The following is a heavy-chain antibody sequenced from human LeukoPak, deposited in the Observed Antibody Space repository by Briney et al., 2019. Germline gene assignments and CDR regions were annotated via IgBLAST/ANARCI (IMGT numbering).Heavy chain of an antibody. V-gene: IGHV3-23*01. Sequence: GGSLRLSCAASGFTFSSHAVSWVRQAPGKGLEGVSAISGSGGSTYYADSVKGRFTISRDNSKNTVYLQMNSLRAEDTAVYYCAKAVRGVPYGMDVWGQGTTVTVSS. J-gene: IGHJ6*02. D-gene: IGHD3-10*01. CDR1: GFTFSSHA. CDR3: AKAVRGVPYGMDV. CDR2: ISGSGGST.